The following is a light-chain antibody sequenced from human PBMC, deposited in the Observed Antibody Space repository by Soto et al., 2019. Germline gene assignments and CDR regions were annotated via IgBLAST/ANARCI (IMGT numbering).Light chain of an antibody. CDR2: EVS. CDR3: SSYAGSNKGV. V-gene: IGLV2-8*01. CDR1: SSDVGGFNY. Sequence: QSALTQPPSASGSPGQSVTISCTGTSSDVGGFNYVSWYQHHPGKAPKLMIYEVSKRPSGVPDRFSGSKSGNTASLTVSGLQEEDEADYYCSSYAGSNKGVFGGGTKLTVL. J-gene: IGLJ2*01.